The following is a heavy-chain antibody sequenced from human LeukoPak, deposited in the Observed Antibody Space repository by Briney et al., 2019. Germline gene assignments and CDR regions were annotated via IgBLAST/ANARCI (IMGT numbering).Heavy chain of an antibody. Sequence: PGGSLRLSCAASGFTFIDYDMHWVRHVVGKGLEWVSAIGIRGDTHYSGSVKGRFTISRENAESSLYLQMNSLRAEDTAVYYCARGGIQVSGIDEFDYWGQGTLVTVSS. CDR2: IGIRGDT. CDR3: ARGGIQVSGIDEFDY. CDR1: GFTFIDYD. V-gene: IGHV3-13*01. D-gene: IGHD6-19*01. J-gene: IGHJ4*02.